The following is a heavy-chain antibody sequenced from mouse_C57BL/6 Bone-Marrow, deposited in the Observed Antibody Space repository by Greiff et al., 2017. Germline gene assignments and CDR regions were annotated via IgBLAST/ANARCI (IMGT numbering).Heavy chain of an antibody. CDR3: ARGGDFDV. CDR2: INPGSGGT. V-gene: IGHV1-54*01. Sequence: QVQLKQSGAELVRPGTSVKVSCKASGYAFTNYLIEWVKQRPGQGLEWIGVINPGSGGTNYNEKFKGKATLTADKSSSTAYMQLSSLTSEDSAVXFCARGGDFDVWGTGTTVTVSS. J-gene: IGHJ1*03. CDR1: GYAFTNYL.